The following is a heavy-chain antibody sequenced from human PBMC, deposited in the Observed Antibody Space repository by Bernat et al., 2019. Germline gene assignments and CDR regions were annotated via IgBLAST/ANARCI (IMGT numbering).Heavy chain of an antibody. CDR3: ARDFLKGKTLDY. V-gene: IGHV3-33*01. CDR2: IWYDGSNK. Sequence: QVQLVKSGGGVVQPGRSLRLSCAASGFTFSTYGMHWVRQAPGKGLEWVAVIWYDGSNKYYADSVKGRFTISRDNSKNTLYLQMNSLRAEDTAVYYCARDFLKGKTLDYWGQGTLVTVSS. J-gene: IGHJ4*02. CDR1: GFTFSTYG. D-gene: IGHD3-10*01.